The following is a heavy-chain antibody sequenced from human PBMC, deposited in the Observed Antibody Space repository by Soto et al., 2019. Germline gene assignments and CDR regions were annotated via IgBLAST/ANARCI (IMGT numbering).Heavy chain of an antibody. J-gene: IGHJ4*02. CDR3: ARLNIVVVTAPYYFDY. D-gene: IGHD2-21*02. Sequence: SEPLSLTCTVSGGSISSSSYYWGWIRQPPGKGLEWIGSIYYSGSPYYNPSLKSRVTISVDTSKNQFSLQLSSVTAADTAVYYCARLNIVVVTAPYYFDYWGRGTLVTVSS. V-gene: IGHV4-39*01. CDR1: GGSISSSSYY. CDR2: IYYSGSP.